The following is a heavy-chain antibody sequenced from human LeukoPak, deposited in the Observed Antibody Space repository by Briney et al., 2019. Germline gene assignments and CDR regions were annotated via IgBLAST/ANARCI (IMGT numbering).Heavy chain of an antibody. CDR1: GFTFSSYA. CDR2: ISYDGSNK. J-gene: IGHJ4*02. V-gene: IGHV3-30*04. D-gene: IGHD3-9*01. CDR3: AKANRDDILTGYHPYYFDY. Sequence: GGSLRLSCAASGFTFSSYAMHWVRQAPGKGLEWVAVISYDGSNKYYADSVKGRFTISRDNSKNALYLQMNSLRAEDTAVYYCAKANRDDILTGYHPYYFDYWGQGTLVTVSS.